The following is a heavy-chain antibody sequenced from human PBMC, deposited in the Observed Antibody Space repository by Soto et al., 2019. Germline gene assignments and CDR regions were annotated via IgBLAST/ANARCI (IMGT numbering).Heavy chain of an antibody. Sequence: EVQLEESGGGLVQPGGSLRLSCAASGFTLSMYWMTWVRQAPGRGLEWVANIKQDGSKKSYLDSVRGRFTISRDNVKNSLYPQNDSLRAEDTALFFCARDVSPGSSSLYLDAFDIWGQGTMVIVSS. CDR2: IKQDGSKK. D-gene: IGHD6-13*01. CDR3: ARDVSPGSSSLYLDAFDI. J-gene: IGHJ3*02. V-gene: IGHV3-7*05. CDR1: GFTLSMYW.